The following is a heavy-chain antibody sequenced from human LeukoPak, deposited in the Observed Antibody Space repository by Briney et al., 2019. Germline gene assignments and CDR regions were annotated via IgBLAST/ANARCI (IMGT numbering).Heavy chain of an antibody. Sequence: GGSLSLSCVASGFSFDICAMSWVRQAPGRGPEWVSSIGGPTETFYADSVKGRFTVSRDNSQNTLYLQMNSLRAEDTAVYYCAKDATPRNSIWDYFGKWGQGALVTVST. D-gene: IGHD4-23*01. CDR2: IGGPTET. J-gene: IGHJ4*02. V-gene: IGHV3-23*01. CDR1: GFSFDICA. CDR3: AKDATPRNSIWDYFGK.